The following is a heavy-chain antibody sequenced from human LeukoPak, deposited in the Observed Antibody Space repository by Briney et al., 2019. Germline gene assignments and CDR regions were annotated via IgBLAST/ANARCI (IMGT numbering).Heavy chain of an antibody. CDR3: ARFWGWELPRTYYGMDV. V-gene: IGHV4-39*01. CDR2: IYYSGST. Sequence: PSETLSLICTVSGGSISSSSYFWGWVRQPPGRGLEWIGSIYYSGSTYYNPSLKSRVTISVDTSKNQFSLKLSSVTAADTAVYYCARFWGWELPRTYYGMDVWGQGTTVTVSS. D-gene: IGHD1-26*01. J-gene: IGHJ6*02. CDR1: GGSISSSSYF.